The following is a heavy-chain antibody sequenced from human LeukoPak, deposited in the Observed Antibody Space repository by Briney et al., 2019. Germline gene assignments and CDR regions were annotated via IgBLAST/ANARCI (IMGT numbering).Heavy chain of an antibody. D-gene: IGHD4-11*01. CDR3: AKGSNYFFEY. CDR2: ISGSGGTT. CDR1: GFTFSSYV. J-gene: IGHJ4*02. Sequence: PGGSLRLSCAASGFTFSSYVMRWVRQAPGKGLEWASSISGSGGTTYNADSVKGRFTISRDNSKNMVFLQMNSLRAEDTAVYYCAKGSNYFFEYWGQGTLVTVSS. V-gene: IGHV3-23*01.